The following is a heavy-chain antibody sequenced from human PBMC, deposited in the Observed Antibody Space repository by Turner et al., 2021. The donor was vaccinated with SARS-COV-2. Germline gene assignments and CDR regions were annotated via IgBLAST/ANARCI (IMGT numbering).Heavy chain of an antibody. CDR2: FSYSRGT. D-gene: IGHD3-22*01. V-gene: IGHV4-39*01. CDR3: ARLYHHDTSGVDF. Sequence: QVPLQESGPGQVKPSETRSLSCTVSGVPVTGNNFFWAWIRQSPGTGMEWMGSFSYSRGTFYNPSFNGRVTMSADPSKGQFFLKLKSVTAADTAVYYCARLYHHDTSGVDFWGQEPPVTVSS. J-gene: IGHJ4*02. CDR1: GVPVTGNNFF.